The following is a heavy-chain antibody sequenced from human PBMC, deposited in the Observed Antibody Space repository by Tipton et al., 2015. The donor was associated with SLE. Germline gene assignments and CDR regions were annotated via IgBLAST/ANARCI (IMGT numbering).Heavy chain of an antibody. CDR2: IYPGDSDT. V-gene: IGHV5-51*01. Sequence: QLVQSGAEVKKPGESLRISCKGCGYIFTSHWIGWVRQKAGKGLEWMGIIYPGDSDTRYSPSFQGQVTISADKSISTAYVQWSSLKASDTAMYYCATRRPGEYGFEYWGQGTLVTVSS. CDR1: GYIFTSHW. CDR3: ATRRPGEYGFEY. D-gene: IGHD2-2*01. J-gene: IGHJ4*02.